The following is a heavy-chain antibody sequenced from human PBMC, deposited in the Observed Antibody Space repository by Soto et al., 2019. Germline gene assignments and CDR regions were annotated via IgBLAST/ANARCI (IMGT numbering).Heavy chain of an antibody. CDR3: TRPGSGSPTNDWYFDL. CDR1: GYSFINYW. J-gene: IGHJ2*01. CDR2: IYPGDSDT. Sequence: GESLKTSCKGPGYSFINYWIAWVRQMPGKGLEWMGIIYPGDSDTRYSPSFQGQVTISADKSITTAYLHWNSLKASDTAMYFCTRPGSGSPTNDWYFDLWGRGTLVTVSS. D-gene: IGHD6-19*01. V-gene: IGHV5-51*01.